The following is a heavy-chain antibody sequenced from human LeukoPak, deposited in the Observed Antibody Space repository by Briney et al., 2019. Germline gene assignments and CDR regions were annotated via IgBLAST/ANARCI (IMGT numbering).Heavy chain of an antibody. CDR1: GFTFSDYY. Sequence: GSLRLSCEASGFTFSDYYMSWIRQPPGKGLEWIGSIYYSGSTYYNPSLKSRVTISVDTSKNQFSLKLSSVTAADTAVYYCARHVYPTDAFDIWGQGTMVTVSS. CDR3: ARHVYPTDAFDI. J-gene: IGHJ3*02. CDR2: IYYSGST. D-gene: IGHD2-2*01. V-gene: IGHV4-39*01.